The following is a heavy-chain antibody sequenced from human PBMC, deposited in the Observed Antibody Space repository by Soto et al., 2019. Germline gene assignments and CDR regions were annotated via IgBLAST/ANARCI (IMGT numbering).Heavy chain of an antibody. D-gene: IGHD3-22*01. CDR2: IYYSGST. J-gene: IGHJ4*02. V-gene: IGHV4-39*01. Sequence: SETLSLTCTVSGGSISSSSYYWGWIRQPPGKGLEWIGSIYYSGSTYYNPSLKSRVTISVDTSKNQFSLKLSSVTAADTAVYYCARRVIVVVNQGNFDYWGQGTLVTVSS. CDR3: ARRVIVVVNQGNFDY. CDR1: GGSISSSSYY.